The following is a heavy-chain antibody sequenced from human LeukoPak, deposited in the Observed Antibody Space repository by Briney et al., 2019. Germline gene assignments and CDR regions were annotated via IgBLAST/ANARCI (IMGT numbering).Heavy chain of an antibody. V-gene: IGHV4-39*01. CDR3: ARTSSTLAEGTLDY. CDR1: GGSISSSSYY. D-gene: IGHD2-2*01. CDR2: IYYSGST. Sequence: SETLSLTCTVSGGSISSSSYYWGWIRQPPGKGLEWIGSIYYSGSTYYNPSLKSRVTISVDTSKNQFSLKLSSATAADTAVYYCARTSSTLAEGTLDYWGQGTLVTVSS. J-gene: IGHJ4*02.